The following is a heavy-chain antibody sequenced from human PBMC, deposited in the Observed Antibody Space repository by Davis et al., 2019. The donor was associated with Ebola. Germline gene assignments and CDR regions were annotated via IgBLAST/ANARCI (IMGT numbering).Heavy chain of an antibody. CDR2: INSDGSST. J-gene: IGHJ4*02. V-gene: IGHV3-74*01. CDR1: GFTFSSSW. CDR3: TRGGGPIAAAGTDY. Sequence: PGGSLRLSCAASGFTFSSSWMHWVRQAPGTGLVWVSRINSDGSSTSYADSVKGRFTISRDNAKNTVYLQMNSLRAEDTAVYYCTRGGGPIAAAGTDYWGQGTLVTVSS. D-gene: IGHD6-13*01.